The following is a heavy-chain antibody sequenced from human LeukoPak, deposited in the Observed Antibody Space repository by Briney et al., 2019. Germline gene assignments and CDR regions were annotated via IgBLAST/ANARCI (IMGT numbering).Heavy chain of an antibody. CDR3: ARRYCSNTRCHHFDS. Sequence: PSETLSLTCTVSRGSMSSYYWSWIRQPAGKGLEWISYISSGGGTIYYADSAKGRFTISRDNAKNFLFLQMNSLRAEDTAVYYCARRYCSNTRCHHFDSWGQGTLVTVSS. CDR2: ISSGGGTI. CDR1: RGSMSSYY. D-gene: IGHD2-2*01. J-gene: IGHJ4*02. V-gene: IGHV3-11*01.